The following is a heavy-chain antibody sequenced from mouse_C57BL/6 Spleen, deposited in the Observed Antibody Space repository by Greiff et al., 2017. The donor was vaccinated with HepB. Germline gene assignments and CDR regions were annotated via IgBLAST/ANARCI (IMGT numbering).Heavy chain of an antibody. J-gene: IGHJ2*01. CDR3: ARSGDLDGDY. D-gene: IGHD3-1*01. CDR2: INPGSGGT. V-gene: IGHV1-54*01. Sequence: QVQLQQSGAELVRPGTSVKVSCKASGYAFTNYLIEWVKQRPGQGLEWIGVINPGSGGTNYNEKFKGKATLTADKSSSTAYMQLSSLTSEDSAVYFCARSGDLDGDYWGQGTTLTVSS. CDR1: GYAFTNYL.